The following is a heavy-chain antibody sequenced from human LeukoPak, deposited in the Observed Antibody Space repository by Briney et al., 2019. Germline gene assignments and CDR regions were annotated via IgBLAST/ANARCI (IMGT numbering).Heavy chain of an antibody. D-gene: IGHD1-20*01. CDR2: IDPEDGET. CDR3: ATGHITGGTGFDY. V-gene: IGHV1-69-2*01. J-gene: IGHJ4*02. CDR1: GYTSTDYY. Sequence: ASVKISCKVSGYTSTDYYVHWVQQAPGKGLEWMGLIDPEDGETIYAEEFQGGVSITADTSTDTAYMELSSLRFDDTAVYYCATGHITGGTGFDYWGQGTLVTVSS.